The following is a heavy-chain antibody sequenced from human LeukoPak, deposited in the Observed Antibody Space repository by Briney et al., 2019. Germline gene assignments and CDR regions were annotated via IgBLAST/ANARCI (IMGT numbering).Heavy chain of an antibody. Sequence: SETLSLTCTVSGGSISSSSYYWGWIRQPPGKGLEWIGSIYYSGSTYYNPSLKSRVTISVDTSKNQFSLKLSSVTAADTAVYYCARESPPEGGLIDYWGQGTLVTVSS. J-gene: IGHJ4*02. D-gene: IGHD2-15*01. CDR2: IYYSGST. V-gene: IGHV4-39*07. CDR3: ARESPPEGGLIDY. CDR1: GGSISSSSYY.